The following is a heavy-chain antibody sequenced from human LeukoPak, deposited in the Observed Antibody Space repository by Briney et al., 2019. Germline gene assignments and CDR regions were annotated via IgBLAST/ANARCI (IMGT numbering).Heavy chain of an antibody. D-gene: IGHD3-10*01. Sequence: GGSLRLSCAASGFTFDEYGMSWVRQAPGKGLEWVSGINWSGSSTTYADSVKGRFTISRDNAKNSLYLQMNSLRAEDTALYHCARIRGYFYGSGTGYMDVWGKGTTVTISS. CDR3: ARIRGYFYGSGTGYMDV. J-gene: IGHJ6*03. V-gene: IGHV3-20*01. CDR1: GFTFDEYG. CDR2: INWSGSST.